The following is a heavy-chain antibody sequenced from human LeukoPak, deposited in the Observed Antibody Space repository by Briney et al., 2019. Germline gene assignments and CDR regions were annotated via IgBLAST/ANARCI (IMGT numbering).Heavy chain of an antibody. J-gene: IGHJ4*02. D-gene: IGHD4-23*01. CDR2: INPNSADT. CDR3: ARDLRGNSMFFDN. Sequence: ASVKVSCKASGYTFTADYIHWVRQAPGQGLEWMGWINPNSADTHYPQKFQGRVTLTSDTSISTAYMELSRLSPDDTAMYYCARDLRGNSMFFDNWGQGTLVTVSS. CDR1: GYTFTADY. V-gene: IGHV1-2*02.